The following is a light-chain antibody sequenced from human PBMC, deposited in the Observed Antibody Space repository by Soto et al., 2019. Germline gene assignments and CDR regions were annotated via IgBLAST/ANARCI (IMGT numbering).Light chain of an antibody. J-gene: IGLJ2*01. Sequence: QSALTQPASVSGSPGQSITISCTGTRSGVGSYNLVSWYQQHPAKAPKLMIYEGSKRPSGVSNRFSGSKSGNTASLTISGLQAEDEADYYCCSYAGSSTLVFGGGTKLTVL. CDR3: CSYAGSSTLV. CDR1: RSGVGSYNL. CDR2: EGS. V-gene: IGLV2-23*01.